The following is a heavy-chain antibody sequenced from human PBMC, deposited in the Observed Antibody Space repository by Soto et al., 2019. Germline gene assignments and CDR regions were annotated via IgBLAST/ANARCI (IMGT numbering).Heavy chain of an antibody. CDR1: GFTVSSNY. Sequence: EVQLVESGGGLIQPGGSLRLSCAASGFTVSSNYMRWVRQAPGKGLEWVSVIYSGGSTYYADSVKGRFTISRDNSKKKLYRQMNSLRAEDTAVYYRAREGGTAMDIRYYLDYWGQGTLVTVSS. CDR2: IYSGGST. D-gene: IGHD5-18*01. CDR3: AREGGTAMDIRYYLDY. V-gene: IGHV3-53*01. J-gene: IGHJ4*02.